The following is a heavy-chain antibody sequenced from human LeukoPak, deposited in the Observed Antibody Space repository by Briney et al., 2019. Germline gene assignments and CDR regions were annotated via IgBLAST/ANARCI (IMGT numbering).Heavy chain of an antibody. CDR3: ARHFRTRAYYYYYMDV. CDR1: GGSTSVYY. CDR2: IYYSGST. J-gene: IGHJ6*03. D-gene: IGHD1-1*01. V-gene: IGHV4-59*01. Sequence: KPSETLSLTCTVSGGSTSVYYWSWIRQPPGKGLEWIGHIYYSGSTNYNPSLKSRVTISLDTSKNQFSLKLNSLTAADTAVYYCARHFRTRAYYYYYMDVWGKGTTVTVSS.